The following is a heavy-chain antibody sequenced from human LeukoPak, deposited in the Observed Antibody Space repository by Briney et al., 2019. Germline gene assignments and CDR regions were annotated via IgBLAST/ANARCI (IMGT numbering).Heavy chain of an antibody. Sequence: SETLSLTCTVSGGSISSHYWSWIRQPPGKGLEWIGYMYYSGSSKYNPSLKSRVNISVDTSKNQFSLNLSSVTAADTAVYFCARADSANYYDSGRYFNYFYMDVWGRGTTVTVSS. CDR2: MYYSGSS. CDR3: ARADSANYYDSGRYFNYFYMDV. CDR1: GGSISSHY. V-gene: IGHV4-59*11. J-gene: IGHJ6*03. D-gene: IGHD3-10*01.